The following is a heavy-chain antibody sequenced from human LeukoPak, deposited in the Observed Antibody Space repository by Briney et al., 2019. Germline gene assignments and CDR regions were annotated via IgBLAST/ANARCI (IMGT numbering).Heavy chain of an antibody. J-gene: IGHJ5*02. D-gene: IGHD3-10*01. CDR2: ISWNSDRL. CDR3: VKGPLWFGDQPRFDP. V-gene: IGHV3-9*01. Sequence: GGSLRLSCAASGFTFNDYAMHWVRQAPGKGLEWVSGISWNSDRLGYADSVKGRFTISRDNARHSLYLQMNSLRVEDTALYYCVKGPLWFGDQPRFDPWGQGTLVTVSS. CDR1: GFTFNDYA.